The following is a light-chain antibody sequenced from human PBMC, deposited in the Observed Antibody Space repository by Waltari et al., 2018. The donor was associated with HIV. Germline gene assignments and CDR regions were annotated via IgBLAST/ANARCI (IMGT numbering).Light chain of an antibody. CDR2: GAS. V-gene: IGKV3-20*01. CDR1: QSVISSY. CDR3: QQYGSSPRT. J-gene: IGKJ1*01. Sequence: EIVLTQSPGSLSLSPGERATLSCRASQSVISSYLAWYQQKPGQAPRLLIYGASSRATGIPDRFSGSGSGTDFTLTISRLEPEDVAVYYCQQYGSSPRTFGQGTKVEI.